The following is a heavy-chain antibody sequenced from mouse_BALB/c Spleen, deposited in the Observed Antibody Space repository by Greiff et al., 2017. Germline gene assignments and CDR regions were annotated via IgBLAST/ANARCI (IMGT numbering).Heavy chain of an antibody. CDR1: GFTFSDYY. Sequence: EVNVVESGGGLVKPGGSLKLSCAASGFTFSDYYMYWVRQTPEKRLEWVATISDGGSYTYYPDSVKGRFTISRDNAKNNLYLQMSSLKSEDTAMYYCARGGFDYWGQGTTLTVSS. V-gene: IGHV5-4*02. CDR2: ISDGGSYT. J-gene: IGHJ2*01. CDR3: ARGGFDY.